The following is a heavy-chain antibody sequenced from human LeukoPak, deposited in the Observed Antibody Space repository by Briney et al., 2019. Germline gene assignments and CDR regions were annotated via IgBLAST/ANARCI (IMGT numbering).Heavy chain of an antibody. V-gene: IGHV1-69*13. CDR2: IIPIFGLP. CDR3: ARHSAPPAVYFDY. CDR1: GGTFSRYA. Sequence: ASVKVSCKASGGTFSRYAISWVRQAPGQGLEWMGGIIPIFGLPNYPQKFQGRVTITADESTSTAYMELSSLRSEDTAVYYCARHSAPPAVYFDYWGQGTLVTVSS. J-gene: IGHJ4*02.